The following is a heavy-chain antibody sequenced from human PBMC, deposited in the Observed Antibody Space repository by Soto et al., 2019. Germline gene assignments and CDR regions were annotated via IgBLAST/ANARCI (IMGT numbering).Heavy chain of an antibody. Sequence: SETLSLTCSVSGGSIRSYYWSWIRQPPGKGLEWIGYISYTGTTNYNPSLKSRVTMSVGTSKKQFSLKLSSVTAADTAVYYCTTYEEGEARVQHYGMDVWGQGTTVTVSS. D-gene: IGHD3-16*01. CDR2: ISYTGTT. V-gene: IGHV4-59*01. CDR1: GGSIRSYY. CDR3: TTYEEGEARVQHYGMDV. J-gene: IGHJ6*02.